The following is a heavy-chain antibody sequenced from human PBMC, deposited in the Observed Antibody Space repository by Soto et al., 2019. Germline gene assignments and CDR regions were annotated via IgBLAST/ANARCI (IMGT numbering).Heavy chain of an antibody. CDR3: ARDPSAYDLPAY. J-gene: IGHJ4*02. D-gene: IGHD5-12*01. V-gene: IGHV1-69*08. CDR1: GGTFSSYT. CDR2: IIPILGIV. Sequence: QVQLVQSGAEVKKPGSSVKVSCKASGGTFSSYTISWVRQAPGQGLEWMGRIIPILGIVNYTQKFQGRVTITADKSTSTAYMELSRLRSEDTAVYYCARDPSAYDLPAYWGQGTLVTVSS.